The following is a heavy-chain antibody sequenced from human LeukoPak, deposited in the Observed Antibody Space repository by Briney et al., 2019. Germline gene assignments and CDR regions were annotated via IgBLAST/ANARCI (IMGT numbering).Heavy chain of an antibody. CDR1: GGSISSSSYY. D-gene: IGHD3-10*01. CDR2: IYYSGST. Sequence: SETLSLTCTVSGGSISSSSYYWGWIRQPPGKGLEWIGSIYYSGSTYYNPSLKSRVTISVDTSKNQFCLMLSSVTAAATAVYYGARDATSGSYSLYYYYYYMDVWGKGTTVTIS. J-gene: IGHJ6*03. V-gene: IGHV4-39*02. CDR3: ARDATSGSYSLYYYYYYMDV.